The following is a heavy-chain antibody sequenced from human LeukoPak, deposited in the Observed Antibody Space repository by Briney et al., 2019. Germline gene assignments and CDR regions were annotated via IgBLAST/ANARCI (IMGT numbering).Heavy chain of an antibody. D-gene: IGHD3-16*01. V-gene: IGHV3-30-3*01. CDR1: EFHFSSYT. Sequence: PGGSLRLSCAASEFHFSSYTMHWVRQAPGKGLEWVALISYDGSNQYYADSVKGRFTISRDNSKNTLYLQMNSLRAEDTAVYYCARAEGDPPHYYYYVRDVWGQGPTVTVSS. CDR2: ISYDGSNQ. J-gene: IGHJ6*02. CDR3: ARAEGDPPHYYYYVRDV.